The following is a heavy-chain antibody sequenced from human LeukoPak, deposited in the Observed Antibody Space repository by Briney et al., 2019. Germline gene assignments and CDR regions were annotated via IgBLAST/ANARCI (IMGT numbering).Heavy chain of an antibody. J-gene: IGHJ4*02. CDR3: ARVDSTQGYYFDY. CDR1: GFTFDEYA. Sequence: GGPLRLSCAASGFTFDEYAMHWVRQAPGKGLEWVSGISWNSGSTGYADSVKGRFTISRDNAKNSLYLQMNSLRAEDTAVYYCARVDSTQGYYFDYWGQGTLVTVSS. V-gene: IGHV3-9*01. CDR2: ISWNSGST. D-gene: IGHD3-9*01.